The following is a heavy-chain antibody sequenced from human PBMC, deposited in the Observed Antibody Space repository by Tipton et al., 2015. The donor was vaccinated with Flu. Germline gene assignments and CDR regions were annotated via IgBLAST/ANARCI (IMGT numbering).Heavy chain of an antibody. V-gene: IGHV4-38-2*01. D-gene: IGHD3-10*01. J-gene: IGHJ4*02. CDR2: LSHSGRT. Sequence: GLVKPSETLSLTCVVSGYSINSGYFWGWIRQPPGKGLEWIGSLSHSGRTYYNPSLKSRVTISADTWKTQFSLKLGSVTAADTAVYYCAGLTYYYGSGTSDCWGQGTLLTVSS. CDR1: GYSINSGYF. CDR3: AGLTYYYGSGTSDC.